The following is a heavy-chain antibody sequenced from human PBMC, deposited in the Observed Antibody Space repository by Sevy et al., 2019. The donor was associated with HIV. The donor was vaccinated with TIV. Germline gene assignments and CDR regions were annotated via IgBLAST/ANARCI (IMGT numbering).Heavy chain of an antibody. CDR2: VNTASGDT. J-gene: IGHJ4*02. V-gene: IGHV1-3*04. D-gene: IGHD2-15*01. CDR3: ARDFCSGGSCYSAFVY. Sequence: ASVKVSCKGSGYTFNNYIIYWVRQAPGQSLEWMGWVNTASGDTKYSQKFQSRVIITTDTSARTVYMELNNLRSEDTAFYFCARDFCSGGSCYSAFVYWGQGTLVTVSS. CDR1: GYTFNNYI.